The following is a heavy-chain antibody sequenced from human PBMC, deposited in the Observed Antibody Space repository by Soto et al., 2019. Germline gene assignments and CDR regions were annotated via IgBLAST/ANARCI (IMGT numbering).Heavy chain of an antibody. Sequence: GASVKVSCKASGYTFTSYYMHWVRQAPGQGLEWMGIINPSGGSTSYAQKFQGRVTMTRDTSTSTVYMELSSLRSEDTAVYYCARGGEQQLPPIDAFDIWGQGTMVTVSS. D-gene: IGHD6-13*01. CDR3: ARGGEQQLPPIDAFDI. CDR1: GYTFTSYY. CDR2: INPSGGST. V-gene: IGHV1-46*01. J-gene: IGHJ3*02.